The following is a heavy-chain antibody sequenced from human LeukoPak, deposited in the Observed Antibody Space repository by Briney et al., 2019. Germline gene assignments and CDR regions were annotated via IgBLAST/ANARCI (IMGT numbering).Heavy chain of an antibody. Sequence: GGTLRLSCAASGFTFSSYGMSWVRQAPGKGLEWVSGISGSGGRTDYADSVKGRFTISRDNSKNTLYVQMNSLRAEDTAVYHCAKDDRPFSDYMDVWGKGTTVTISS. CDR1: GFTFSSYG. D-gene: IGHD3-10*01. J-gene: IGHJ6*03. V-gene: IGHV3-23*01. CDR2: ISGSGGRT. CDR3: AKDDRPFSDYMDV.